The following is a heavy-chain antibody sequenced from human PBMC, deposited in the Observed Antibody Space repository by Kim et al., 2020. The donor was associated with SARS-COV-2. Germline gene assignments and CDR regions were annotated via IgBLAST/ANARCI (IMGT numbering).Heavy chain of an antibody. J-gene: IGHJ3*02. D-gene: IGHD3-22*01. V-gene: IGHV3-53*01. CDR2: IYSGGST. Sequence: GGSLRLSCAASGFTVSSNYMSWVRQAPGKGLEWVSVIYSGGSTYYTDSVKGRFTISRDNSKNTMYMQINNLKAKDTAVNDCARDRVDGSCDGYYLDAVD. CDR1: GFTVSSNY. CDR3: ARDRVDGSCDGYYLDAVD.